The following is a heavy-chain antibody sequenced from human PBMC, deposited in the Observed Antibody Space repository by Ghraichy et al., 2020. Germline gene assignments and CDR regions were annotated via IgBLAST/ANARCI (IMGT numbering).Heavy chain of an antibody. CDR2: ASTTVSTP. CDR1: GFTITAYN. V-gene: IGHV3-48*02. CDR3: ARDSSESSAKYYAFDH. J-gene: IGHJ4*02. Sequence: GGSLRLSCAASGFTITAYNMNWVRQAPGKGLEWVSHASTTVSTPLYADSVKGRFTISIDNAENSLYLQMNSLRDEDTAVYYCARDSSESSAKYYAFDHWGQGTLVTVSS. D-gene: IGHD3-22*01.